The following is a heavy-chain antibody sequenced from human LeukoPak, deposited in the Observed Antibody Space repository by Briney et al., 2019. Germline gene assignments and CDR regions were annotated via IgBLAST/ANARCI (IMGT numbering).Heavy chain of an antibody. CDR3: ARLLTGFGGVIPYDY. V-gene: IGHV1-69*04. D-gene: IGHD3-16*02. CDR2: IIPILGIA. Sequence: GASVEVSCKASGGTFSSYAISWVRQAPGQGLEWMGRIIPILGIANYAQKFQGRVTITADKSTSTAYMELSSLRSEDTAVYYCARLLTGFGGVIPYDYWGQGTLVTVSS. J-gene: IGHJ4*02. CDR1: GGTFSSYA.